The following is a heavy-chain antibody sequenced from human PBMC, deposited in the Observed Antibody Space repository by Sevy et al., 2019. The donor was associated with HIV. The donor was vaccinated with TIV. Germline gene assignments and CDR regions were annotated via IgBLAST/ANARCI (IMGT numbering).Heavy chain of an antibody. CDR2: IKQDGSEK. Sequence: GGSLRLSCAASGFTFSSYWMSWVRQAPGKGLEWVANIKQDGSEKYYVDSVKGRFTISRDNAKNSLYLQMNSLGVEDTAVYYCAREGDGYNLGYYYYYMDVWGKGTTVTVSS. CDR1: GFTFSSYW. CDR3: AREGDGYNLGYYYYYMDV. J-gene: IGHJ6*03. V-gene: IGHV3-7*03. D-gene: IGHD5-12*01.